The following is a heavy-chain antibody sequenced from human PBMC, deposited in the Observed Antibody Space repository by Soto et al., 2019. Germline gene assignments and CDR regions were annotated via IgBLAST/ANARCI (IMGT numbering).Heavy chain of an antibody. D-gene: IGHD6-25*01. CDR3: ARHKDAGSDRGGMDV. J-gene: IGHJ6*02. Sequence: QVQLQESGPGLVKPSETLSLTCTVSGGSISNFYWTWIRQPPGKGLEWIGNVHYSGNTNYNPSLKSRVTTSVDTAKNQLSLNLSSVTAADTGVYYCARHKDAGSDRGGMDVWGQGTTVTVSS. V-gene: IGHV4-59*08. CDR2: VHYSGNT. CDR1: GGSISNFY.